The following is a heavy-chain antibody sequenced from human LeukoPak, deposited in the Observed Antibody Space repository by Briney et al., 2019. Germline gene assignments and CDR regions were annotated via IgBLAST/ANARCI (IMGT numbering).Heavy chain of an antibody. Sequence: GGSLRLSCTASGLXISNYWMSWVRQAPGKGLEWVANIKQDGSERYYVDSVKGRFTISRDNAKNSLYLQMNSLRVEDTAVYYCARGGGSFYNYWGQGTLVTVSS. V-gene: IGHV3-7*04. CDR3: ARGGGSFYNY. D-gene: IGHD2-15*01. CDR1: GLXISNYW. J-gene: IGHJ4*02. CDR2: IKQDGSER.